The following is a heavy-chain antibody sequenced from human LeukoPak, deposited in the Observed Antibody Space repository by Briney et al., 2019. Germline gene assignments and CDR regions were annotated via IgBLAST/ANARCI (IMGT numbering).Heavy chain of an antibody. Sequence: GGSLRLSCAASGFTFSSYAMMWVRQAPGKGLEWVSDISASGDNTYYADSVKGRFTISRDNSKSTLYMQMNSLRAEDTAVYYRASGGGYGDNDYWGQGTLVTVSS. CDR2: ISASGDNT. V-gene: IGHV3-23*01. D-gene: IGHD3-22*01. J-gene: IGHJ4*02. CDR1: GFTFSSYA. CDR3: ASGGGYGDNDY.